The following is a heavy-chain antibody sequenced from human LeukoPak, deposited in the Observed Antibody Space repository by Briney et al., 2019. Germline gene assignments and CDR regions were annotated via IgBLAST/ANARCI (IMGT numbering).Heavy chain of an antibody. CDR3: AKDGNFGSGSYYRGDS. CDR2: VQYDGSRK. V-gene: IGHV3-30*02. Sequence: GGSLRVSCAASGFTFSDYGIHWVRQAPGKGLEWVAFVQYDGSRKYYADSVKGRFTVSRDNSKDMLYLQMNSLRAEDTAVYYCAKDGNFGSGSYYRGDSWGQGTLVTVSS. J-gene: IGHJ4*02. D-gene: IGHD3-10*01. CDR1: GFTFSDYG.